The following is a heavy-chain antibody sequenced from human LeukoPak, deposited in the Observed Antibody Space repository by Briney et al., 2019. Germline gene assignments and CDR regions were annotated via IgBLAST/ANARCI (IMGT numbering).Heavy chain of an antibody. J-gene: IGHJ5*02. Sequence: GGSLRLSCAASGFTFSDYYMRWIRQAPGKGLEWFADISSSGGTTYYADSVKGRFTVSRDNAEKSLYLQMNSLRAEDTAVYYCARRIRAVNQVAQHGDYFWFDPWGQGTLVTVAS. CDR3: ARRIRAVNQVAQHGDYFWFDP. D-gene: IGHD4-17*01. V-gene: IGHV3-11*01. CDR2: ISSSGGTT. CDR1: GFTFSDYY.